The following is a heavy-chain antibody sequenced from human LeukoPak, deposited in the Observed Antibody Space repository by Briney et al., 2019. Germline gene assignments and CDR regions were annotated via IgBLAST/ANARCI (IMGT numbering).Heavy chain of an antibody. J-gene: IGHJ4*02. D-gene: IGHD3-3*01. CDR1: GGSISSYY. V-gene: IGHV4-59*01. CDR3: ARGLRFLEWLPPPLFDY. CDR2: IYYSGST. Sequence: PSETLSLTCTVSGGSISSYYWSWIRQPPGKGLEWIGYIYYSGSTNYNPSLKSRVTISVDTSKNQFSLKLSSVTAADTAVYYCARGLRFLEWLPPPLFDYWGQGTLVTVSS.